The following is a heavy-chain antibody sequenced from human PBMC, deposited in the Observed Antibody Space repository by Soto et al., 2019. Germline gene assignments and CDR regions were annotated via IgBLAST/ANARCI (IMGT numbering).Heavy chain of an antibody. CDR3: ARGRYGDY. Sequence: QVHLVQSGAEVKKPGASVKVSCKASGYTFTSYGITWVRQAPGQGLEWMGWISAHNGNTDYAQKLQGRVNVTRDTSTITAYMELRSLISDDTAVYDCARGRYGDYWGQGALVTVSS. D-gene: IGHD1-1*01. J-gene: IGHJ4*02. CDR1: GYTFTSYG. CDR2: ISAHNGNT. V-gene: IGHV1-18*01.